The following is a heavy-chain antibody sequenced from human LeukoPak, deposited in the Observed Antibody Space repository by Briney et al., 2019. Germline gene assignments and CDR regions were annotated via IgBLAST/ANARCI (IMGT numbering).Heavy chain of an antibody. J-gene: IGHJ6*02. D-gene: IGHD2-2*01. CDR2: IYYSGST. CDR1: GGSLSSGDYY. CDR3: ARGDIVVVPAASYYYYGMDV. Sequence: SETLSLTCTVSGGSLSSGDYYWGWVRQPPGKGLEWIGYIYYSGSTYYNPSLKSRVTISVDTSKNQFSLKLSSVTAADTAVYYCARGDIVVVPAASYYYYGMDVWGQGTTVTVSS. V-gene: IGHV4-30-4*01.